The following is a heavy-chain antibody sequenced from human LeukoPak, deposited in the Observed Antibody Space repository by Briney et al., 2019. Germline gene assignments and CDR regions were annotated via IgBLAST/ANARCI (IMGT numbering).Heavy chain of an antibody. J-gene: IGHJ4*02. Sequence: ASVKVSCKASGYIFAGYGISWVRQAPGQGLEWIGWISTYSGNTNYAHNLQGRITVTTDTSMSTAYMELRSLRSDDTAVYYCAKVAPNSGSIGYWGQGTLVTVSS. CDR1: GYIFAGYG. CDR2: ISTYSGNT. V-gene: IGHV1-18*01. CDR3: AKVAPNSGSIGY. D-gene: IGHD1-26*01.